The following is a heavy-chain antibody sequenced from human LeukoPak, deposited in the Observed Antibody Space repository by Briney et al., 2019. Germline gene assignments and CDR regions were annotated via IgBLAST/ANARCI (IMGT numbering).Heavy chain of an antibody. CDR1: GFTFSSYA. CDR2: ISGSGGST. CDR3: AKDMRPLGTLILSPFDY. V-gene: IGHV3-23*01. D-gene: IGHD1-1*01. Sequence: GGSLRLSCAASGFTFSSYAMSWVRQAPGKGLEWVSAISGSGGSTYYADSVKGRFTISRDNSKNTLYLQMNSLRAEDTAVYYCAKDMRPLGTLILSPFDYWGQGTLVTVSS. J-gene: IGHJ4*02.